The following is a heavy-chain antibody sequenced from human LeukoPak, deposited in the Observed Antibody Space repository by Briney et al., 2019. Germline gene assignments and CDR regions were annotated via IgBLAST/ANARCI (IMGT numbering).Heavy chain of an antibody. CDR1: GFSINSYY. CDR2: IFSGGSI. D-gene: IGHD4-17*01. CDR3: ESGIAGDYGLGY. V-gene: IGHV4-4*07. J-gene: IGHJ4*02. Sequence: SETLSLTCTVSGFSINSYYWSWVRQPPGKGLEWIGRIFSGGSINYNPSLTSRISMSVDMPKNQFSLKLSSVTAADTAVYYCESGIAGDYGLGYWGQGTLVTVSS.